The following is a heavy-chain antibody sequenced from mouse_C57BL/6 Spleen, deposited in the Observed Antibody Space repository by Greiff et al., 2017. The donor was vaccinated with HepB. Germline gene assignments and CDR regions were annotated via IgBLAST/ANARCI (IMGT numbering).Heavy chain of an antibody. J-gene: IGHJ2*01. CDR2: IYPRSGNT. CDR3: ARSEIGTHDFDY. Sequence: VQRVESGAELARPGASVKLSCKASGYTFTSYGISWVKQRPGQGLEWIGEIYPRSGNTYYNEKFKGKATLTADKSSSTAYMELRSLTSEDSAVYFCARSEIGTHDFDYWGQGTTLTVSS. CDR1: GYTFTSYG. D-gene: IGHD3-1*01. V-gene: IGHV1-81*01.